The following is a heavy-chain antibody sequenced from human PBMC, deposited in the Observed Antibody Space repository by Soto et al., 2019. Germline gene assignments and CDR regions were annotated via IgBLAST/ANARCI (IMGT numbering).Heavy chain of an antibody. J-gene: IGHJ3*02. CDR1: GFTLSTYE. CDR3: ARRRSRTGEMWGSAFDI. D-gene: IGHD2-8*02. V-gene: IGHV3-48*03. Sequence: VQLVESGGGLVQPGGSLRLSCAASGFTLSTYEMSWVRQAPGKGLEWVSFIHSSGSRIYYADSVKGRFTLSRDNAKNALYLQMNSLRAEDTAVYYCARRRSRTGEMWGSAFDIWGQGTMVTVSS. CDR2: IHSSGSRI.